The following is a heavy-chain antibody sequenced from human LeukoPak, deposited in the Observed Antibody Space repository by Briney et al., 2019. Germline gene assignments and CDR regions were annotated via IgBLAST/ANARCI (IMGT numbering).Heavy chain of an antibody. CDR1: GFTFSSYA. V-gene: IGHV3-23*01. CDR3: AKGYDFWSGGNFDY. J-gene: IGHJ4*02. D-gene: IGHD3-3*01. Sequence: GGSLRLSCAASGFTFSSYAMSWVRQAPGKGLEWVSAISGSGGSTYYADSVKGRSTISRDNSKNTLYLQMNSLRAEDTAVYYCAKGYDFWSGGNFDYWGQGTLVTVSS. CDR2: ISGSGGST.